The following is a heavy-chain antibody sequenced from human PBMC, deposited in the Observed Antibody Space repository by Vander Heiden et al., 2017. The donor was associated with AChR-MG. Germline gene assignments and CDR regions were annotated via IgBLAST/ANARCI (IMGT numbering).Heavy chain of an antibody. CDR2: IYYSGGT. J-gene: IGHJ3*02. V-gene: IGHV4-39*01. D-gene: IGHD3-10*01. Sequence: QLQLQESGPGLVKPSETLSLICSVSGGPIGSSNYYWGWIRQPPGEGLECIGSIYYSGGTYYSPSLKSRVTIFVDTSKNQFSLKLSSVTAADTAVYYCARQKSLGNAFDIWGQGTLVTVSS. CDR3: ARQKSLGNAFDI. CDR1: GGPIGSSNYY.